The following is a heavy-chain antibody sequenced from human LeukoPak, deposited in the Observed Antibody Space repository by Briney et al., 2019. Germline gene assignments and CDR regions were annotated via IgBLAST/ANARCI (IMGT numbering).Heavy chain of an antibody. D-gene: IGHD1-1*01. Sequence: ASVKVSCKASGYTFTSYGISWVRQAPGQGLEWIGWISAYNGNTNYAQKLQGRVTMTTDTSTSTAYMELRSLRSDDTAVYYCARVFPDRRTTDKLSVSANTNSNFDYWGQGTLVTVSS. CDR2: ISAYNGNT. V-gene: IGHV1-18*01. CDR1: GYTFTSYG. CDR3: ARVFPDRRTTDKLSVSANTNSNFDY. J-gene: IGHJ4*02.